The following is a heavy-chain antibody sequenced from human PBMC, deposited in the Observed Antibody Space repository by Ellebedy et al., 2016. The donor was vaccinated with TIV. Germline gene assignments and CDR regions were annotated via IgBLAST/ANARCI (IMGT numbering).Heavy chain of an antibody. Sequence: GGSLRLSCAASGFTVSSNYMSWVRQAPGKGLEWVSVIYSGGTTHYADSVKGRFTISRDNTKNTLSLQMNSLRAEDTAVYYCARDTVPEWVSTVPYWFFDLWGRGTLVTVSS. CDR2: IYSGGTT. CDR1: GFTVSSNY. D-gene: IGHD4-17*01. J-gene: IGHJ2*01. CDR3: ARDTVPEWVSTVPYWFFDL. V-gene: IGHV3-53*01.